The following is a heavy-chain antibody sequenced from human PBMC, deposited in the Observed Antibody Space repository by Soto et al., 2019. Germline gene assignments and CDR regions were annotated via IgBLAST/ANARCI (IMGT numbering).Heavy chain of an antibody. V-gene: IGHV4-59*01. CDR2: VYYTGTI. Sequence: SETLSLTCSVSNVSISSSYWNWLRQAPGKGLEWIGFVYYTGTIKYNPSLKSRVGISVDTSRNEFSLRLTSVTTADTAFYFCARDFAGRGPFDPWGPGTLVTVSS. CDR3: ARDFAGRGPFDP. D-gene: IGHD1-26*01. CDR1: NVSISSSY. J-gene: IGHJ5*01.